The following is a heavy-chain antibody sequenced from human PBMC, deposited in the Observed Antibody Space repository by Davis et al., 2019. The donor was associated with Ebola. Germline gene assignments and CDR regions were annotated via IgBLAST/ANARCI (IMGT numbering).Heavy chain of an antibody. Sequence: GESLKISCVGSAFTFSSYKFVWVRQAPGKGLEWVAAISDTGSTTNYASSVEGRFTISRDNSNNTLSLQMDSLRVDDTAVYYCVRRDYTAYLPLDQWGQGALVTVSS. CDR3: VRRDYTAYLPLDQ. CDR1: AFTFSSYK. D-gene: IGHD3-16*01. J-gene: IGHJ4*02. V-gene: IGHV3-23*01. CDR2: ISDTGSTT.